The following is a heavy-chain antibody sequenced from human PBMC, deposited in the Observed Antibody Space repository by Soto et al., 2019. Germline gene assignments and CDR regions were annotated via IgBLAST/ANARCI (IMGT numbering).Heavy chain of an antibody. J-gene: IGHJ5*02. Sequence: GTLSLTCTASGGSITSSSHFWGWVRQPPGKGLEWIGTIYFTGNTYYTPSLKSRLTMSIDTSKNEFSLRLNSVTAADTAVYYCAGQTFTIAAASYGRSNWFDPWGPGTLVTVSS. CDR2: IYFTGNT. V-gene: IGHV4-39*01. D-gene: IGHD6-25*01. CDR1: GGSITSSSHF. CDR3: AGQTFTIAAASYGRSNWFDP.